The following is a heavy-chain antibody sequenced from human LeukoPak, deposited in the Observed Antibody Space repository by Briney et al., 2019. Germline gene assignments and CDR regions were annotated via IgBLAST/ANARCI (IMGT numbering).Heavy chain of an antibody. CDR2: IWYDGSNK. D-gene: IGHD3-22*01. V-gene: IGHV3-33*01. CDR3: ARTPFTYYYDSSGYPLYYYYGMDV. Sequence: QSGGSLRLSCAASGFTFSSYGMHWVRQAPGKGLEWVAVIWYDGSNKYYADSVKGRFTISRDNSKNTLYLQMNSLRAEDTAVYYCARTPFTYYYDSSGYPLYYYYGMDVWGQGATVTVSS. J-gene: IGHJ6*02. CDR1: GFTFSSYG.